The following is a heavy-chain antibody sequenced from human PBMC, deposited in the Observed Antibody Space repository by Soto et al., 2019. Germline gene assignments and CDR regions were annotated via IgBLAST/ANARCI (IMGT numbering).Heavy chain of an antibody. Sequence: ASVRVSCKASGYTFTSYGISWVRQAPGQELEWMGWISAYNGNTNYAQKLQGRVTMTTDTSTSTAYMELRSLRSDDTAVYYCARGGIAAAGTPYYYYGMDVWGQGTTVTVSS. CDR2: ISAYNGNT. CDR3: ARGGIAAAGTPYYYYGMDV. D-gene: IGHD6-13*01. J-gene: IGHJ6*02. CDR1: GYTFTSYG. V-gene: IGHV1-18*01.